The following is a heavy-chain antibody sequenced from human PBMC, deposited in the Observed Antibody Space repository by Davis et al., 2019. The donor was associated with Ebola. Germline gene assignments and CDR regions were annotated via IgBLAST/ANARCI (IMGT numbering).Heavy chain of an antibody. D-gene: IGHD1-1*01. CDR1: GYIFTLYA. Sequence: AASVKVSCKASGYIFTLYAIHWVRQAPGQRLEWMGWINAGNGDTKYSQKFQGRVTITADKSTSTAYMELRSLRSDDTAVYYCARAQFPTTSDHWGQGTLVTVSS. CDR3: ARAQFPTTSDH. V-gene: IGHV1-3*01. CDR2: INAGNGDT. J-gene: IGHJ4*02.